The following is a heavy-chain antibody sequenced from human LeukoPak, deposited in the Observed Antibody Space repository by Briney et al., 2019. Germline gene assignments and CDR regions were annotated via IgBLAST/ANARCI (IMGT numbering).Heavy chain of an antibody. V-gene: IGHV3-20*04. CDR2: INWNGGST. D-gene: IGHD3-16*01. CDR1: GFTFDDYG. J-gene: IGHJ3*02. Sequence: GGSLRLSCAASGFTFDDYGMSWVRQAPGKGLEWVSGINWNGGSTGYADSVKGRFTISRDNAKNSLYLQMNSLRAEDTAVYYCARDLIIWGASLLGAFDIWGQGTMVTVSS. CDR3: ARDLIIWGASLLGAFDI.